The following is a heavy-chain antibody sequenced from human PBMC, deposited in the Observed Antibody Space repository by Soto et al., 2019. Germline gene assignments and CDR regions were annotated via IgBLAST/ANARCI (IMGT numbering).Heavy chain of an antibody. CDR3: ARGVGASGWLDY. CDR1: GFTFSSYG. Sequence: GGSLRLSCAASGFTFSSYGMHWVRQAPGKGLEWVAVIWYDGSNKYYADSVKGRFTISRDNSKNTLYLQMNSLRAEDTAVYYCARGVGASGWLDYWGQGTLVTVSS. J-gene: IGHJ4*02. D-gene: IGHD6-19*01. CDR2: IWYDGSNK. V-gene: IGHV3-33*01.